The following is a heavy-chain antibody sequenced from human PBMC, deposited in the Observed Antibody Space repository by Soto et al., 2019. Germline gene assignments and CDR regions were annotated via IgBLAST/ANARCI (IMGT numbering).Heavy chain of an antibody. CDR1: GFTFSNYA. D-gene: IGHD6-19*01. CDR2: MRGSGSSK. CDR3: AKGAGDGWSEFSGLDF. Sequence: AGGSLRLSCAASGFTFSNYAMHWVRQAPGKGLEWVSAMRGSGSSKYYADSVKGRFTISRDNSKNTLYLQMNSLRAEDTAVYYFAKGAGDGWSEFSGLDFWGQGTMVTVSS. V-gene: IGHV3-23*01. J-gene: IGHJ4*02.